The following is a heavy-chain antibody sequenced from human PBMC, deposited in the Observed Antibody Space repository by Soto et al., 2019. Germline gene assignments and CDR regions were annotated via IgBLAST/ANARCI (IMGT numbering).Heavy chain of an antibody. CDR1: GFTFTSSA. CDR3: AASSGQGTGNFDL. V-gene: IGHV1-58*02. D-gene: IGHD6-19*01. CDR2: IVVGSGNT. Sequence: GASVKVSCKASGFTFTSSAMQWVRQARGQRLEWIGWIVVGSGNTNYAQKFQERVTITRDMSTSTAYMELSSLRSEDTAVYYCAASSGQGTGNFDLWGQGILVTVSS. J-gene: IGHJ4*02.